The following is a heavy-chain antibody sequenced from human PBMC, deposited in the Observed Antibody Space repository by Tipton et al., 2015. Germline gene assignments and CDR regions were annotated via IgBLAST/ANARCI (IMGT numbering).Heavy chain of an antibody. V-gene: IGHV4-61*01. CDR1: GGDSMFDEFFF. Sequence: TLSLTCNVSGGDSMFDEFFFWAWIRQAPGRGLEWIGDIYFRGNTHYNPTLKSRVTISVDSSRTQLSLKLSSVTAADTAVYYCARDLGFGEALDAFDIWGQGTMVSVSS. J-gene: IGHJ3*02. CDR2: IYFRGNT. CDR3: ARDLGFGEALDAFDI. D-gene: IGHD3-10*01.